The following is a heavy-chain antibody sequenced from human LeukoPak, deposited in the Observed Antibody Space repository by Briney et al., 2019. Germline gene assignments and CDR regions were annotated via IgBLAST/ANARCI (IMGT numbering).Heavy chain of an antibody. CDR2: IYPGDSDT. CDR3: ARRYRGYYYVGSGYPSSFDY. J-gene: IGHJ4*02. CDR1: GYSFTSYW. V-gene: IGHV5-51*01. D-gene: IGHD3-22*01. Sequence: GESLKISCKGSGYSFTSYWIGWVRQMPGKGLEWMGIIYPGDSDTRYSPSFQGQVTISADKSISTAYLLWSSLKASDTAMYYCARRYRGYYYVGSGYPSSFDYWGQGTLVTVSS.